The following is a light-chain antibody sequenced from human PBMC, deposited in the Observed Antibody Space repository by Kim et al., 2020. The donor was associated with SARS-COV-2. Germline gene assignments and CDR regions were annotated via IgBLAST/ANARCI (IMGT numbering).Light chain of an antibody. Sequence: DIQMTQSPSSLSASVGDRVTITCRASQSITNYLNWYQQKPGKAPKFLIYAASTLQIGVPSRFSGSGSGPDFTLTISSLQPDDFATYYCQQSYSMPRTFGPGTKVDIK. CDR2: AAS. CDR1: QSITNY. J-gene: IGKJ1*01. CDR3: QQSYSMPRT. V-gene: IGKV1-39*01.